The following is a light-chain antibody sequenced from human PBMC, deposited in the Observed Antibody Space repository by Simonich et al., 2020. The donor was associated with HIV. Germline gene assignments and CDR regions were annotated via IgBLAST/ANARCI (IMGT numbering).Light chain of an antibody. J-gene: IGKJ3*01. Sequence: EIVLTQSPDFQSVTPKEKVTITCRASTSIGSRLHWYQKKPDQSPNLLIKDASQSFSGGPSRFSGSGSGTDFTLTINRLEAEDAATYYCHQSSSLPFTFGPGTKVDIK. CDR3: HQSSSLPFT. CDR1: TSIGSR. CDR2: DAS. V-gene: IGKV6-21*01.